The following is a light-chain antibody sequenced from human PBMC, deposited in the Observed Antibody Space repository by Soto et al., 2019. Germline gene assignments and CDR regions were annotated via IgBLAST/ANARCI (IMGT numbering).Light chain of an antibody. V-gene: IGKV1-27*01. Sequence: DIQMTQSPSSLSASVGDRVTITCRASQGISNYLAWYQQKPGKVPKLLIYAASTLRSGVPSRFSGNGSETDFTLTIRRLQPEDVSTYYCQKYNSAPFGPGTKVDIK. J-gene: IGKJ3*01. CDR1: QGISNY. CDR2: AAS. CDR3: QKYNSAP.